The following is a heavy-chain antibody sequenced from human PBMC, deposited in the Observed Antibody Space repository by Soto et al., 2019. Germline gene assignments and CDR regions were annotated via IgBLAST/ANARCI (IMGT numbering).Heavy chain of an antibody. CDR3: ARGNWNTTKDYYYYYMDV. CDR2: IYHSEST. J-gene: IGHJ6*03. D-gene: IGHD1-1*01. V-gene: IGHV4-4*02. Sequence: SETLSLTCAVSGGSISSSNWWSWVRQPPGKGLEWIGEIYHSESTNYNPSLKSRVTISVDTSKNQFSLKLSSVTAADTAVCYWARGNWNTTKDYYYYYMDVWGKGTTVTVSS. CDR1: GGSISSSNW.